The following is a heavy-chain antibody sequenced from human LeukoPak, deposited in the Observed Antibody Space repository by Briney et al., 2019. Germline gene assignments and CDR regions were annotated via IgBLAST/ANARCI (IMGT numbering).Heavy chain of an antibody. CDR3: AKKKRELRGFDY. V-gene: IGHV3-23*01. CDR2: ISGSGGST. J-gene: IGHJ4*02. CDR1: GFTFSSYA. Sequence: GGSLRLSCEASGFTFSSYAMSWVRQAPGKGLEWVSAISGSGGSTYYADSVKGRFTISRDNSKNTLYLQMSSLRAEDTAVYYCAKKKRELRGFDYWGQGTLVTVSS. D-gene: IGHD1-7*01.